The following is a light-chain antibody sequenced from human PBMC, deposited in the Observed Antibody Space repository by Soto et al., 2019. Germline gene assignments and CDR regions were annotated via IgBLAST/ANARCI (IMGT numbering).Light chain of an antibody. J-gene: IGKJ1*01. CDR1: QSISNW. CDR2: AAS. Sequence: DIQMTQSPSTLSASVGDTVTVTCRASQSISNWLAWYQQKPGKAPKLLIYAASSLQSGVPSRFSGSGSGTEFTLTISSLQPDDIATYYCQQCHRYLTFGQGTKVDIK. CDR3: QQCHRYLT. V-gene: IGKV1-5*01.